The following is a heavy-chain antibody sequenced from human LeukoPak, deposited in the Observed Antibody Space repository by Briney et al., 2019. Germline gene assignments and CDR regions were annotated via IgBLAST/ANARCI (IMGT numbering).Heavy chain of an antibody. CDR3: ARVPTYGYYDSSGYYNADYFDY. J-gene: IGHJ4*02. CDR1: GGSISSSNW. D-gene: IGHD3-22*01. Sequence: SETLSLTCAVSGGSISSSNWWSWVRQPPGKGLEWIGEIYHSGSTNYNPSLKSRVTISVDKSKNQFSLKLSSVTAADTAVYYCARVPTYGYYDSSGYYNADYFDYWGQGTLVTVSS. V-gene: IGHV4-4*02. CDR2: IYHSGST.